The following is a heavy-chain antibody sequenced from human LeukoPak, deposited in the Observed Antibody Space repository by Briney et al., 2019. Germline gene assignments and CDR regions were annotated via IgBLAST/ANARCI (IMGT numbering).Heavy chain of an antibody. D-gene: IGHD2-15*01. CDR2: ISYDGSNK. J-gene: IGHJ2*01. CDR3: ARSVRGHCSGGSCYSPAYWSFDL. Sequence: PGRSLRLSCAASGFTFISYAMHWVRQAPGEGLEWVAVISYDGSNKYYADSVKGPGTISRDNSKNTLYLQMTSLSAEYTAVYYCARSVRGHCSGGSCYSPAYWSFDLWGRGTLVTVSS. V-gene: IGHV3-30*04. CDR1: GFTFISYA.